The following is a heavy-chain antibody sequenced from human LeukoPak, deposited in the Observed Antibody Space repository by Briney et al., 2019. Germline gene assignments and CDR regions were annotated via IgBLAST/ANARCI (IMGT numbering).Heavy chain of an antibody. D-gene: IGHD5-18*01. Sequence: ASVKVSCKASGYTFTSYAISWVRQAPGQGLEWMGWISVYNGNTKYAQKAQGRVTMTTDTSTRTAYMELRSLRSDDTAVYYCASGYSYGSDYYYGMDVWGQGTTVTVSS. V-gene: IGHV1-18*01. CDR3: ASGYSYGSDYYYGMDV. CDR2: ISVYNGNT. CDR1: GYTFTSYA. J-gene: IGHJ6*02.